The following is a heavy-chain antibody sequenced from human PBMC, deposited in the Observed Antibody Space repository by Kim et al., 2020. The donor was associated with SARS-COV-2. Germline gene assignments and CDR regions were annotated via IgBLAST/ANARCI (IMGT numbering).Heavy chain of an antibody. CDR2: INEDGSEK. CDR1: GFIFSSYW. Sequence: GGSLRLSCAASGFIFSSYWMTWVRQAPGKGLEWVANINEDGSEKYYVDSVKGRFTISRDNAKNSLYLQLNSLRAEDTAVYYCARYRPAALYVPWDWGRGTLVTVSS. CDR3: ARYRPAALYVPWD. V-gene: IGHV3-7*01. J-gene: IGHJ4*02. D-gene: IGHD2-15*01.